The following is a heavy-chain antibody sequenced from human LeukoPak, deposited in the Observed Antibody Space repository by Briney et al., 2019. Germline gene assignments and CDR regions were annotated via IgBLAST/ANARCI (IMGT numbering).Heavy chain of an antibody. CDR2: IKEDGSEG. V-gene: IGHV3-7*01. CDR3: ALLGGRFDY. D-gene: IGHD1-26*01. Sequence: GGSLRLSCAASGFTFSTYRMTWVRQAPAKGLEWVATIKEDGSEGYYVDSVKGRFTISRDNAKKSLFLQMNSLRDEDTAVYFCALLGGRFDYWGQGTLVTVSS. J-gene: IGHJ4*02. CDR1: GFTFSTYR.